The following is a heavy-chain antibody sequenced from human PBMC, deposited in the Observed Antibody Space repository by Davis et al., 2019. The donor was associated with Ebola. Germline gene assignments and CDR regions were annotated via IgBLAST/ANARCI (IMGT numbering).Heavy chain of an antibody. CDR3: ARKTTVTTGMDV. CDR2: IYHSGST. V-gene: IGHV4-4*02. D-gene: IGHD4-17*01. Sequence: WVRQPPGKGLEWIGEIYHSGSTNYNPSLKSRVTITVDKSKNQFSLKLSSVTAADTAVYYCARKTTVTTGMDVWGQGTTVTVSS. J-gene: IGHJ6*02.